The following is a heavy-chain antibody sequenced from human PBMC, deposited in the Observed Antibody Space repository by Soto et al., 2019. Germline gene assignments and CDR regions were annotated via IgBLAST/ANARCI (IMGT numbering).Heavy chain of an antibody. CDR3: AKGHLRGRCYADD. CDR1: GFTFSTCV. J-gene: IGHJ4*02. CDR2: ITGGVSGT. V-gene: IGHV3-23*01. Sequence: LRLSCGASGFTFSTCVMTWVRQAPGKGLDWVSCITGGVSGTHYADSVKGRFTISRDNSKNTMYLQMNNLRVEDTGVYYCAKGHLRGRCYADDWGQGTQVTAPQ. D-gene: IGHD2-8*01.